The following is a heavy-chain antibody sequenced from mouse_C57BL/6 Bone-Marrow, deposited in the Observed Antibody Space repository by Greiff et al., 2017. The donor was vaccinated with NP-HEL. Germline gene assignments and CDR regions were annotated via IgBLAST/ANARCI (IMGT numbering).Heavy chain of an antibody. V-gene: IGHV1-64*01. CDR3: ARDPHYGSSYYYAMDY. J-gene: IGHJ4*01. CDR2: IHPNSGST. CDR1: GYTFTSYW. D-gene: IGHD1-1*01. Sequence: VQLQQPGAELVKPGASVKLSCKASGYTFTSYWMHWVKQRPGQGLEWIGMIHPNSGSTNYNEKFKSKATLTVDKSSSTAYMQLSSLTSEDSAVYYCARDPHYGSSYYYAMDYWGQGTSVTVSS.